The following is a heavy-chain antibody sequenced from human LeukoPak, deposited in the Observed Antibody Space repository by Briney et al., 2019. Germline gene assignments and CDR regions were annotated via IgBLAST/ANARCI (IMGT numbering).Heavy chain of an antibody. V-gene: IGHV3-23*01. CDR2: ISGSLRGT. CDR3: AKAKQTTVTTNYFDY. CDR1: GFTFSSSA. D-gene: IGHD4-17*01. Sequence: QTGGSLRLSCAASGFTFSSSAMSWVRQAPGKGLEWVSAISGSLRGTYYADSVKGRFTISRDNSKNTLYLQMNSLRAEDAAVYYCAKAKQTTVTTNYFDYWGQGTLVTVSS. J-gene: IGHJ4*02.